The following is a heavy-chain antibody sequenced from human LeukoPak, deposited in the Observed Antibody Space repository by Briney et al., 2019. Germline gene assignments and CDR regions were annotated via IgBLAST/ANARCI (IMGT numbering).Heavy chain of an antibody. J-gene: IGHJ5*02. V-gene: IGHV3-21*01. CDR1: GFTFSSYS. CDR2: ISSSSSSYI. D-gene: IGHD6-19*01. Sequence: PGGSLRLSCAASGFTFSSYSMNWVRQAPGKGLEWVSSISSSSSSYIYYADSVKGRFTISRDNAKNSLYLQMNSLRAEDTAVYYCARGGSSGRLNWFDPWGQGTLVTVSS. CDR3: ARGGSSGRLNWFDP.